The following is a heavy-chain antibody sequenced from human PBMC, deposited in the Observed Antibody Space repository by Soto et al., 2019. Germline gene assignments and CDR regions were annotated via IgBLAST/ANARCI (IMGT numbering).Heavy chain of an antibody. CDR1: GYTLTGLS. CDR3: ATRDPKDIVVRLGPQTVHYYYGMDV. CDR2: FDPEDGET. V-gene: IGHV1-24*01. Sequence: GASAKVSCKVCGYTLTGLSIHWVRQAPGKGLEWMGGFDPEDGETIYAQKFQGRVTMTEDTSTDTAYMELSSLRSEDTAVYYCATRDPKDIVVRLGPQTVHYYYGMDVWGQGTTVTVSS. D-gene: IGHD2-2*01. J-gene: IGHJ6*02.